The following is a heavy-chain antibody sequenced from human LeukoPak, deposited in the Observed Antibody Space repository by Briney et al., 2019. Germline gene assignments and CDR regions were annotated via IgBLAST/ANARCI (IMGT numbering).Heavy chain of an antibody. V-gene: IGHV4-34*01. J-gene: IGHJ4*02. CDR2: INDSGST. Sequence: PSETLSLTCAVYGGSFSGHYYSWIRQPPGKGLEWIGEINDSGSTNYNPSLKSRVTISVDRSKSQFSLKVSSVTAADTAVYYCARGLQLNYWGQGTLVTVSS. CDR3: ARGLQLNY. CDR1: GGSFSGHY. D-gene: IGHD6-13*01.